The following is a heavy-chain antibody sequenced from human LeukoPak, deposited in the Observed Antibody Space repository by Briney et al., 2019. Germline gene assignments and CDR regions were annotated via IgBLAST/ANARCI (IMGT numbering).Heavy chain of an antibody. CDR2: FHPEDGET. V-gene: IGHV1-24*01. D-gene: IGHD6-13*01. CDR3: ATGYSSSWPLGY. CDR1: GYTLTELS. Sequence: ASVKVSCKVSGYTLTELSMHWVRQAPGKGLEWMGGFHPEDGETIYAQKFQGRVTMTEDTSTDTAYMELSSLGSEDTAVYYCATGYSSSWPLGYWGQGTLVTVSS. J-gene: IGHJ4*02.